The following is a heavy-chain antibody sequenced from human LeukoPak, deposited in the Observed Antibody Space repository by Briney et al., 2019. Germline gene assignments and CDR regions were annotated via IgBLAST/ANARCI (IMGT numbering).Heavy chain of an antibody. V-gene: IGHV3-30*03. CDR3: AGFSGGYSFDLYDAFDI. Sequence: AGGSLRLSCAASGFTFSSYGMHWVRQAPGKGLEWVAVISYDGSNKYYADSVKGRFTISRDNSKNTLYLQMNSLRAEDTAVYYCAGFSGGYSFDLYDAFDIWGQGTMVTVSS. CDR2: ISYDGSNK. D-gene: IGHD6-13*01. CDR1: GFTFSSYG. J-gene: IGHJ3*02.